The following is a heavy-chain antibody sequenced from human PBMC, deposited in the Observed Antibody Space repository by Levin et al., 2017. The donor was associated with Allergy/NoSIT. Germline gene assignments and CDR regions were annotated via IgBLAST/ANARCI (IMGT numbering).Heavy chain of an antibody. CDR1: GFTFSSYA. Sequence: SCAASGFTFSSYAMSWVRQAPGKGLEWVSAISGSGGSTYYADSVKGRFTISRDNSKNTLYLQMNSLRAEDTAVYYCAKVPPIVVVPAATVNFDYWGQGTLVTVSS. D-gene: IGHD2-2*01. CDR2: ISGSGGST. J-gene: IGHJ4*02. CDR3: AKVPPIVVVPAATVNFDY. V-gene: IGHV3-23*01.